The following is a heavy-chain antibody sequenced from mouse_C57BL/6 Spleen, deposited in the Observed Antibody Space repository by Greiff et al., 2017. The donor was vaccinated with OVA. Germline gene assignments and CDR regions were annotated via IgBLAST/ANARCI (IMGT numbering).Heavy chain of an antibody. CDR1: GYTFTSYG. J-gene: IGHJ3*01. CDR3: ARTGYGSSAWFAY. D-gene: IGHD1-1*01. V-gene: IGHV1-81*01. Sequence: VKLQQSGAELARPGASVKLSCKASGYTFTSYGISWVKQRTGQGLEWIGEIYPRSGNTYYNEKFKGKATLTADKSSSTAYMELRSLTSEDSAVYFGARTGYGSSAWFAYWGQGTLVTVSA. CDR2: IYPRSGNT.